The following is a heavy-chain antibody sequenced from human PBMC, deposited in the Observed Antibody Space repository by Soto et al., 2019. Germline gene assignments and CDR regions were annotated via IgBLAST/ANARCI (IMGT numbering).Heavy chain of an antibody. CDR1: GGSFSGYY. D-gene: IGHD3-22*01. CDR3: ARGLRYYYDSSGYSAFDY. Sequence: QVQLQQWGAGLLKPSETLSLTCAVYGGSFSGYYWSWIRQPPGKGLEWIGEINHSGSTNYNPCLKSRVTISVDTSKNQFSLKLSSVTAADTAVYYCARGLRYYYDSSGYSAFDYWGQGTLVTVSS. V-gene: IGHV4-34*01. J-gene: IGHJ4*02. CDR2: INHSGST.